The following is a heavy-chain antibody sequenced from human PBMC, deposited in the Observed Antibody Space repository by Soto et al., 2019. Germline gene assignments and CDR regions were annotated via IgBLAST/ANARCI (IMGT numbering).Heavy chain of an antibody. CDR2: IWYDGSNK. CDR3: ARDPAMATFDY. V-gene: IGHV3-33*01. D-gene: IGHD5-18*01. Sequence: QVQLVESGGGVVQPGRSLRLSCAASGFTFSSYGMHWVRRAPGKGLEWVAVIWYDGSNKYYADSVKGRFTISRDNSKNTLYLQMNSLRAEDTAVYYCARDPAMATFDYWGQGTLVTVSS. J-gene: IGHJ4*02. CDR1: GFTFSSYG.